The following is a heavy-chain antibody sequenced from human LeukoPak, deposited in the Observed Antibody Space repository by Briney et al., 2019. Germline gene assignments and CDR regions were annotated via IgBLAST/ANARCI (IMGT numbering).Heavy chain of an antibody. V-gene: IGHV3-7*01. CDR3: ARDGPVLRYPYYYYGMDV. D-gene: IGHD3-9*01. J-gene: IGHJ6*02. Sequence: PGGSLRLSCAASGFTFSSYWMSWVRHAPGKGLEWVANIKQDGSEKYYVDSVKGRFTISRDNAKNSLYLQMNSLRAEDTAVYYCARDGPVLRYPYYYYGMDVWGQGTTVTVSS. CDR2: IKQDGSEK. CDR1: GFTFSSYW.